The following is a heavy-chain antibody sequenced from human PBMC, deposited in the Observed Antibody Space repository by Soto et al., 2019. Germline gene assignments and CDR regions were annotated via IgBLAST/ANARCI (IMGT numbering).Heavy chain of an antibody. CDR1: GYTFTGYY. D-gene: IGHD3-16*01. Sequence: ASVKVSCKASGYTFTGYYMHWVRQAPGQGLEWMGWINPNSGGTNYAQKFQGWVTMTRDTSISTAYTELSRLRSDDTAVYYCARGAWYYYYMDVWGKGTTVTVSS. CDR3: ARGAWYYYYMDV. J-gene: IGHJ6*03. CDR2: INPNSGGT. V-gene: IGHV1-2*04.